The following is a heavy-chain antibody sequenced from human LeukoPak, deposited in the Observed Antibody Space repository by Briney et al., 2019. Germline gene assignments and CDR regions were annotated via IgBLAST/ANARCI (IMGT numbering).Heavy chain of an antibody. CDR2: ISGSGGST. V-gene: IGHV3-23*01. Sequence: PGGSLRLSCAASGFTFSSYAMSWVRQAPGKGLEWVSVISGSGGSTYYADSVKGRFTISRDNSKNTLYLQMNSLRAEDTAVYYCARRLQQSDAFDIWGQGTMVTVSS. J-gene: IGHJ3*02. CDR3: ARRLQQSDAFDI. CDR1: GFTFSSYA. D-gene: IGHD6-13*01.